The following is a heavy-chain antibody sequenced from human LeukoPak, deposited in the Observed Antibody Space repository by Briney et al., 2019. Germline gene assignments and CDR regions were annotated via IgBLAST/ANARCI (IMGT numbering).Heavy chain of an antibody. CDR3: ARDPEGYCSSTSCFIDY. CDR1: GFTFSSYA. V-gene: IGHV3-30-3*01. D-gene: IGHD2-2*01. CDR2: ISYDGSNK. J-gene: IGHJ4*02. Sequence: GGSLRLSCAASGFTFSSYAMHWVRQAPGKGLEWVAVISYDGSNKYYADSVKGRFTISRDNAKNSLYLQMNSLRAEDTAVYYCARDPEGYCSSTSCFIDYWGQGTLVTVSS.